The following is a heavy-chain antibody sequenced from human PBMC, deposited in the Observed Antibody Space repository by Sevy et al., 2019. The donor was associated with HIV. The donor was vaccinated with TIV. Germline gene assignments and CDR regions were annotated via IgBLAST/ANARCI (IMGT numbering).Heavy chain of an antibody. Sequence: GGSLRLSCAASGFTFSSYWMSWVRQAPGKGLEWVANIKQDGGEKYYVDSVRGRFTISRDNAKNSLFLQMSSLRAEDTGVYYCASGNNFDSWGQGTLVTVSS. CDR2: IKQDGGEK. CDR3: ASGNNFDS. J-gene: IGHJ4*02. D-gene: IGHD2-15*01. CDR1: GFTFSSYW. V-gene: IGHV3-7*01.